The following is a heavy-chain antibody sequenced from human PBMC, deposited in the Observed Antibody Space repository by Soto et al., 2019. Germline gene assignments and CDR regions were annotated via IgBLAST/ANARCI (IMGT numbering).Heavy chain of an antibody. CDR1: GYTFTSFG. D-gene: IGHD2-2*01. Sequence: QVQLVQSGAEVKQPGASVKVSCKASGYTFTSFGISWVRQAPGQGLEWMGWISAYNGNTDYPQKLQGRVTMTTDTSTSTAYMELRSLRSDDTAVYYCAREGYCISTSCYASALDYWGQGTLVTVSS. CDR2: ISAYNGNT. J-gene: IGHJ4*02. CDR3: AREGYCISTSCYASALDY. V-gene: IGHV1-18*01.